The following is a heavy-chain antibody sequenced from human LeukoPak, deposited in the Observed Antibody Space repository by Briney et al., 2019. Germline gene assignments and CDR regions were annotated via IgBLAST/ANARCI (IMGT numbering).Heavy chain of an antibody. CDR2: IYYSGST. J-gene: IGHJ4*02. CDR1: GGSISSYY. Sequence: SETLSLTCTVSGGSISSYYWSWIRQPPGKGLEWIGYIYYSGSTNYNPSLKSRVTISVDTSKNQFSLKLSSVTAADTAVYYCARHGYCSSTSCLYYFDYWGQGTLVTVSS. V-gene: IGHV4-59*08. D-gene: IGHD2-2*03. CDR3: ARHGYCSSTSCLYYFDY.